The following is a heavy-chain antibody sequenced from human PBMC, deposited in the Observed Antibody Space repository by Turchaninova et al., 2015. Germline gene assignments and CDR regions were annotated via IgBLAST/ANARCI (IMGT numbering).Heavy chain of an antibody. CDR1: QYTFPSPA. V-gene: IGHV1-46*01. Sequence: SGRKVKKRGATVNASCNASQYTFPSPARPWVRQAPGQGLEGVGTINPSRGGTGYAQKFQGRVTMTRDTSTSTVYMELSSLRSEDTAVYFCARIIYGDYSYDSWGQGTLVTVSS. J-gene: IGHJ4*02. CDR2: INPSRGGT. CDR3: ARIIYGDYSYDS. D-gene: IGHD4-17*01.